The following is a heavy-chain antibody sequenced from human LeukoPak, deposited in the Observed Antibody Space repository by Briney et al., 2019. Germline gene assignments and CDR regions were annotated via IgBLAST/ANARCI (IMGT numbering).Heavy chain of an antibody. D-gene: IGHD4-17*01. CDR2: ISSNGGST. CDR1: GFTFSSYA. Sequence: GGSLRLSCAASGFTFSSYAMHWVRQAPGKGLEYVSAISSNGGSTYYANSVKGRFTISRDNSKNTLYLQMGSLRAEDMAVYYCARGPDYGDNFPIDYWGQGTLVTVSS. J-gene: IGHJ4*02. V-gene: IGHV3-64*01. CDR3: ARGPDYGDNFPIDY.